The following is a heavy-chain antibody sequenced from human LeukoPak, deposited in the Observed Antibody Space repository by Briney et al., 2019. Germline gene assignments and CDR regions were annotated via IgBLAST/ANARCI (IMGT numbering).Heavy chain of an antibody. CDR3: ARDVSGTLDY. J-gene: IGHJ4*02. V-gene: IGHV3-21*01. CDR1: GFTFSSYS. Sequence: GGSLRLSCAASGFTFSSYSMNWVSQAPGKGLEWVSSISSSSSYIYYADSVRGRFTISRDNAKNSLYLQMNSLRAGDTAVYYCARDVSGTLDYWGQGTLVTVSS. CDR2: ISSSSSYI. D-gene: IGHD1-26*01.